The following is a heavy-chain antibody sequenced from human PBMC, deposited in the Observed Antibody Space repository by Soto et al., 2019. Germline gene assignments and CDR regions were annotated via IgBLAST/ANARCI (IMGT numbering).Heavy chain of an antibody. Sequence: SETLSLTCAVYGGSSSGYYWSWIRQPPGKGLEWIGEINHSGSTNYNPSLKSRVTISVDTSKNQFSLKLSSVTAADTAVYYCVARARMNYDILTGYFGTHYYYGMDVWGQGTTVTVSS. CDR3: VARARMNYDILTGYFGTHYYYGMDV. CDR1: GGSSSGYY. CDR2: INHSGST. J-gene: IGHJ6*02. V-gene: IGHV4-34*01. D-gene: IGHD3-9*01.